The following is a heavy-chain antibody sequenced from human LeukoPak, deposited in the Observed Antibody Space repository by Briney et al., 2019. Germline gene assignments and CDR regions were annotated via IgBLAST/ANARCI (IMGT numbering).Heavy chain of an antibody. V-gene: IGHV4-59*01. CDR1: AGCISRYY. CDR3: ARHRGSSGWLPLDY. D-gene: IGHD6-19*01. J-gene: IGHJ4*02. Sequence: SQTLSLTCPGSAGCISRYYWSWIGQPPGKGLEWIGYIYYSGITNYNPSLKSRVTISVDTSKNQFSLKLSSVTAADTAMYYCARHRGSSGWLPLDYWGQGTLVTVSS. CDR2: IYYSGIT.